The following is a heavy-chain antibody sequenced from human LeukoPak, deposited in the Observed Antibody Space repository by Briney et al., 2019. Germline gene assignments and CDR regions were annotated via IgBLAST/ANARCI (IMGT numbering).Heavy chain of an antibody. V-gene: IGHV3-7*01. D-gene: IGHD3-3*01. CDR2: IKQDGSEK. Sequence: GGSLRLSCAVSGFTFSNYWMSWVRQAPGKGLEWVAYIKQDGSEKYYVDSVKGRSTISRDNAKNSLYLQMNSLRAEDTAVYYCAGGLRFLEYVWGQGTAVTVSS. CDR3: AGGLRFLEYV. J-gene: IGHJ6*02. CDR1: GFTFSNYW.